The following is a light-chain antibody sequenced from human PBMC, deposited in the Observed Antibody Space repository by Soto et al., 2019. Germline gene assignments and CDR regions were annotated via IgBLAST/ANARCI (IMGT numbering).Light chain of an antibody. CDR3: GAWDTSLTTVL. Sequence: QSVLTQPPSVSAAPGHKVTISCSGSRSNSGHNYVSWYQHLPGTAPKLLIYDNHKRPSGIPDWCSGSQSRTSATLGITGLPTGDEADYYCGAWDTSLTTVLFGVGTKLTVL. CDR2: DNH. V-gene: IGLV1-51*01. CDR1: RSNSGHNY. J-gene: IGLJ2*01.